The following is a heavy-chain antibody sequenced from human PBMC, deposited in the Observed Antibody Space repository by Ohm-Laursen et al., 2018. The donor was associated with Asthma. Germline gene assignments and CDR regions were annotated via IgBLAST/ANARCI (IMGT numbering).Heavy chain of an antibody. V-gene: IGHV1-8*02. CDR2: MNPNNGDT. CDR3: ARGFPFRFDSSGYYDAFDI. CDR1: GGTFNDYV. D-gene: IGHD3-22*01. Sequence: ASVKVSCKSLGGTFNDYVIGWVRQAPGQGLEWMGWMNPNNGDTGYAQKLQGRVTLTRNPSIGTAYMELSRLTVEDTAVYYCARGFPFRFDSSGYYDAFDIWGQGTMVTVSS. J-gene: IGHJ3*02.